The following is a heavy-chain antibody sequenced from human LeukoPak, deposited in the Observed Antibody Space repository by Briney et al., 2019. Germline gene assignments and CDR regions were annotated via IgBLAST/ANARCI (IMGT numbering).Heavy chain of an antibody. V-gene: IGHV3-74*01. J-gene: IGHJ4*02. CDR1: GFTFSSYW. D-gene: IGHD3-10*01. Sequence: GGSLRLSCAASGFTFSSYWMHWVRQAPGKGLVWVSRINSDGSSTNYADSVKGRFTISRDNAKNTLSLQMNSLRAEDTAVYYCTTYGSGRKFDYWGQGILVTVSS. CDR2: INSDGSST. CDR3: TTYGSGRKFDY.